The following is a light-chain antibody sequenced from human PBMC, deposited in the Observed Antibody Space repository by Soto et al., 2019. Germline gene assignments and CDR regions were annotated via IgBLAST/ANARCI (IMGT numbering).Light chain of an antibody. CDR2: DVT. J-gene: IGLJ2*01. Sequence: QSALTQPRAVSGSPGQSVTISCTGTSSDVGGYNSVSWYQHHPGKAPKLMIYDVTKRPSGVPDRFSGSKSGNTASLTISGLQAEDEAVYYCCSYAGSRVVFGGGTKLTVL. V-gene: IGLV2-11*01. CDR3: CSYAGSRVV. CDR1: SSDVGGYNS.